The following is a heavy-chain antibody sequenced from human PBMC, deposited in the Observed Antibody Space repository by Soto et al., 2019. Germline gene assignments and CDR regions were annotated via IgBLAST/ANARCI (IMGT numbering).Heavy chain of an antibody. CDR3: ARHSITIFGVVIDSVIDY. J-gene: IGHJ4*02. Sequence: KGLEWIGEINHSGSTNYNPSLKSRVTISVDTSKNQFSLKLSSVTAADTAVYYCARHSITIFGVVIDSVIDYWGQGTLVTVSS. D-gene: IGHD3-3*01. V-gene: IGHV4-34*01. CDR2: INHSGST.